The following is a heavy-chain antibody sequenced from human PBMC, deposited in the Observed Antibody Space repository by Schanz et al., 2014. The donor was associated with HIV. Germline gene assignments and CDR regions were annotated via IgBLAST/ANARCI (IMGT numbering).Heavy chain of an antibody. D-gene: IGHD6-13*01. J-gene: IGHJ6*02. CDR1: GFTVSSNY. V-gene: IGHV3-15*01. CDR3: TTVKGYSSSWTTYYYYGMDV. Sequence: EVQLVESGGGLIQPGGSLRLSCAASGFTVSSNYMSWVRQAPGRGLEWVGRIKSKTDGGTTDYAAPVKGRFTISRDDSKNTLYLQMNSLKTEDTAVYYCTTVKGYSSSWTTYYYYGMDVWGQGTTVTVSS. CDR2: IKSKTDGGTT.